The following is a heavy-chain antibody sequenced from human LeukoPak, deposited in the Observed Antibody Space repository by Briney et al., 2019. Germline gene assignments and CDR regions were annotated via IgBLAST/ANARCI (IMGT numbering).Heavy chain of an antibody. D-gene: IGHD6-6*01. CDR3: ARGGAARPPYYYYMDV. CDR1: GFTFSSYS. CDR2: ISSSSSYI. J-gene: IGHJ6*03. V-gene: IGHV3-21*01. Sequence: PGGSLRLSCAASGFTFSSYSMNWVRQAPGKGLEWVSSISSSSSYIYYADSVKGRFTISRDNAKNSLYLQMNSLRAEDTAVYYCARGGAARPPYYYYMDVWGKGTTVTVSS.